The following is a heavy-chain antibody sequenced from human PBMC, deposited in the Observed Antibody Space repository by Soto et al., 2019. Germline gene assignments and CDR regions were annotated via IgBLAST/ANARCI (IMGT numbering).Heavy chain of an antibody. Sequence: QVQLVQSGAEVKKPGASVKVSCKASGYTFTSYDINWVRQATGQGLEWMGWMNPNSGNTGYAQKFQCRVTMTRNTSISTAYMELSSLRSEDTAVYYCARDYCTNGVCYHLDDYWGQGTLVTVSS. J-gene: IGHJ4*02. CDR3: ARDYCTNGVCYHLDDY. V-gene: IGHV1-8*01. CDR2: MNPNSGNT. CDR1: GYTFTSYD. D-gene: IGHD2-8*01.